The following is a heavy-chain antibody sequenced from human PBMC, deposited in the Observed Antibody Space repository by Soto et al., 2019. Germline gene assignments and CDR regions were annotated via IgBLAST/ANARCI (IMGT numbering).Heavy chain of an antibody. CDR3: AITYWSGSGRRRFDS. V-gene: IGHV4-30-4*01. J-gene: IGHJ4*02. D-gene: IGHD3-3*01. Sequence: PSETLSLTCTVSGGSITSGDNYWSWIRQPPGKGLEWIGYIYYSGHTYYNPSLKSRLTISVDTSKNHFSLRLISVTAADTAVYYCAITYWSGSGRRRFDSWGQGALVTVSS. CDR2: IYYSGHT. CDR1: GGSITSGDNY.